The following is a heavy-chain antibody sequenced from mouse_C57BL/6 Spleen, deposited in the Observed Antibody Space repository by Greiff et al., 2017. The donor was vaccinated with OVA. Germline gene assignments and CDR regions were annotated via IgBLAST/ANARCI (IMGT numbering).Heavy chain of an antibody. D-gene: IGHD2-1*01. CDR1: GFTFSNYW. Sequence: EVKVEESGGGLVQPGGSMKLSCVASGFTFSNYWMNWVRQSPEKGLEWVAQIRLKSDNYATHYAESVKGRFTISRDDSKSSVYLQMNNLRAEDTGIYYCTGAIGNPFAYWGQGTLVTVSA. CDR3: TGAIGNPFAY. V-gene: IGHV6-3*01. CDR2: IRLKSDNYAT. J-gene: IGHJ3*01.